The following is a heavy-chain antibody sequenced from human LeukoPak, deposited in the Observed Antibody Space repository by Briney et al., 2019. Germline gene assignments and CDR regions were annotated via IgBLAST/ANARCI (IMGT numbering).Heavy chain of an antibody. CDR2: FDSEDGET. J-gene: IGHJ4*02. CDR1: GYTLTELS. Sequence: ASVKVSCKVSGYTLTELSMHWVRQAPGKGLEWMGGFDSEDGETIYAQKFQGRVTMTEDTSTDTAYMELSSLRSEDTAVYYCATEGAGEVITFGGVIYNYWGQGTLVTVSS. V-gene: IGHV1-24*01. D-gene: IGHD3-16*01. CDR3: ATEGAGEVITFGGVIYNY.